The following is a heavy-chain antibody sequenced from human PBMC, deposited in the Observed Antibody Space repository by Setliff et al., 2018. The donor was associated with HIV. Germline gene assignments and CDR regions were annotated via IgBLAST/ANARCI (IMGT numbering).Heavy chain of an antibody. CDR2: ISAYNGNT. CDR3: ARDLTELYDISGYYYRDVAFDI. Sequence: ASVKVSCKASGYTFTSYGISWVRQAPGQGLEWMGWISAYNGNTNYAQKLQGRVTMTTDTSTSTAYMELRSLRSDDTAVYYCARDLTELYDISGYYYRDVAFDIWGQVTMVTVSS. V-gene: IGHV1-18*01. CDR1: GYTFTSYG. J-gene: IGHJ3*02. D-gene: IGHD3-22*01.